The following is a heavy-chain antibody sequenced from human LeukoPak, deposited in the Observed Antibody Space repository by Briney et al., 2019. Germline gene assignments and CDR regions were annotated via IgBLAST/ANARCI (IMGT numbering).Heavy chain of an antibody. CDR2: FDPEDGET. V-gene: IGHV1-24*01. CDR1: GYTLTELS. J-gene: IGHJ3*02. CDR3: ARSMRITMIVVPRNAFDI. D-gene: IGHD3-22*01. Sequence: ASVKVSCKVSGYTLTELSMHWVRQAPGKGLEWMGGFDPEDGETIYAQKFQGRVTMTEDTSTDTAYMELSSLRSEDTAVYYCARSMRITMIVVPRNAFDIWGQGTMVTVSS.